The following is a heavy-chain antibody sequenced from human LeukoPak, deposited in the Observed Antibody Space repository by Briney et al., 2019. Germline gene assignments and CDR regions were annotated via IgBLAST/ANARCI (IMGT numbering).Heavy chain of an antibody. CDR2: IYYSGST. V-gene: IGHV4-39*07. CDR1: GGSISSSSYY. Sequence: SETLSLTCTVSGGSISSSSYYWGWIRQPPGKGLEWIGSIYYSGSTYYNPSLKSRVTISVDTSKNQFSLKLSSVTAADTAVYYCATSSSKGRFDPWGQGTLVTVSS. J-gene: IGHJ5*02. CDR3: ATSSSKGRFDP.